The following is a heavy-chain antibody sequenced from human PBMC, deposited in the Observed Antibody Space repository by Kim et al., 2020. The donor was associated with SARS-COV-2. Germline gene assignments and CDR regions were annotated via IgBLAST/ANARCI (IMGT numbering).Heavy chain of an antibody. CDR3: ARIIRYFDWLPSRHWFDP. V-gene: IGHV3-7*01. Sequence: GGSLRLSCAASGFTFSSYWMSWVRQAPGKGLEWVANIKQDGSEKYYVDSVKGRFTISRDNAKNSLYLQMNSLRAEDTAVYYCARIIRYFDWLPSRHWFDPWGQGTLVTVSS. CDR2: IKQDGSEK. D-gene: IGHD3-9*01. J-gene: IGHJ5*02. CDR1: GFTFSSYW.